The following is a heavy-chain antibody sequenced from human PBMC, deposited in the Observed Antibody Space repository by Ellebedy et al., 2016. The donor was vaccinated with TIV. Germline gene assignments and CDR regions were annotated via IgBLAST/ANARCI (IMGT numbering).Heavy chain of an antibody. J-gene: IGHJ4*02. V-gene: IGHV2-70*11. D-gene: IGHD3-22*01. CDR2: IDGDDDK. Sequence: SGPTLVKPTQTLTLTCTFSGFSLSTREMGVNWIRQPPGKALEWLARIDGDDDKYYHTSLKTRLTISKDTSKNQVVLRMTNMDHVDTATYYCARLVNDSRGRAFDYWGQGTLVTVSS. CDR3: ARLVNDSRGRAFDY. CDR1: GFSLSTREMG.